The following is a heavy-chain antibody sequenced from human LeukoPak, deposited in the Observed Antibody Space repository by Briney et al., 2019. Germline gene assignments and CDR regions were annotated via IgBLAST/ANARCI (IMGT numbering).Heavy chain of an antibody. CDR2: IYYSGST. V-gene: IGHV4-30-4*08. J-gene: IGHJ4*02. Sequence: SETLSLTCTVSGVSISSGDYYWSWIRQPPGKDLEWIGNIYYSGSTYYNPSLKSRVTISVDMSKNQFSLMISSVTAANTPVYYSASDLVHYGDFDYWGQGTLVTVCS. CDR1: GVSISSGDYY. D-gene: IGHD4-17*01. CDR3: ASDLVHYGDFDY.